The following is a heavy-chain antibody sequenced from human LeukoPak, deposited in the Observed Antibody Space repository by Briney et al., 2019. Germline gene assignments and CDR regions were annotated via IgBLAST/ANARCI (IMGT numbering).Heavy chain of an antibody. CDR2: INPKNGDT. CDR1: GYTFTAYY. Sequence: ASVKVSCKASGYTFTAYYIHWVRQAPGQGLEWMGRINPKNGDTNYAQKFQDRVTMTRDTSMSAAYMEISRLTYDDTAVYYCARDYGVHAEYFQHWGQGTLVTVSS. CDR3: ARDYGVHAEYFQH. V-gene: IGHV1-2*06. D-gene: IGHD4-17*01. J-gene: IGHJ1*01.